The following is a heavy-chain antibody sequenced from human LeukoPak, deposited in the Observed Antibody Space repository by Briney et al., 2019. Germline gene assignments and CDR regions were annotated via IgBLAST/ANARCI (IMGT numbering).Heavy chain of an antibody. D-gene: IGHD6-19*01. Sequence: PSETLSLTCTVSGGSISTYSWTWVRQSPGKGLEWIGSVATTTTKYSPALRSRVAISVDTSKNQFSLRLESVTTADTAVYYCARDTTVASGMQFWGQGALVTVSS. V-gene: IGHV4-4*07. J-gene: IGHJ1*01. CDR2: VATTTT. CDR3: ARDTTVASGMQF. CDR1: GGSISTYS.